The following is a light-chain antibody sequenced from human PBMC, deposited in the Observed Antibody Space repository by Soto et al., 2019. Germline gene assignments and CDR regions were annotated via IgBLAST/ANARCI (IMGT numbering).Light chain of an antibody. CDR1: QSVNNW. CDR2: KAS. V-gene: IGKV1-5*03. J-gene: IGKJ1*01. CDR3: QQYNSYSWT. Sequence: DIQMTQSPSTLSASVGDRVTITCRASQSVNNWLAWYQQKPGKAPKLLIYKASTLQTGVPSRFSGSGSGTDVTLTISSLQPDDAATYYCQQYNSYSWTFGQGTNVEI.